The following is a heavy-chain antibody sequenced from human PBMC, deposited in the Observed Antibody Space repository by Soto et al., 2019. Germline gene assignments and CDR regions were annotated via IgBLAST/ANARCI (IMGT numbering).Heavy chain of an antibody. V-gene: IGHV3-33*01. CDR2: IWYDGSNK. CDR1: GFTFSSYG. CDR3: ARGGGSGSYGD. Sequence: QVQLVESGGGVVQPGRSLRLSCAASGFTFSSYGMHWVRQAPGKGLEWVAVIWYDGSNKYYADSVKGRFTISRDNSKNPLYLQINSLRAEDTAVYYCARGGGSGSYGDWGQGTLVTVSS. D-gene: IGHD3-10*01. J-gene: IGHJ4*02.